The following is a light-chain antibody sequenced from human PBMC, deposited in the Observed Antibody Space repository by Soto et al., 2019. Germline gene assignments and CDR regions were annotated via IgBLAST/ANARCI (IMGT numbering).Light chain of an antibody. V-gene: IGKV1-39*01. J-gene: IGKJ1*01. Sequence: DIHMAHSPSSLSASVGDRVTITCGASQSITSDLHWYQQKPGKAPKLLIXSPXSLQSGVPSRFRGSGSGREFTLSISSLKPDDFATYYCQQYKDYSPWTFGQGTKVEIK. CDR3: QQYKDYSPWT. CDR2: SPX. CDR1: QSITSD.